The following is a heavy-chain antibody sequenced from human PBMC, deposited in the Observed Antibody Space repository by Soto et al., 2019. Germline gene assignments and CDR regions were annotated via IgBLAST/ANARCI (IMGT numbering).Heavy chain of an antibody. Sequence: HPGGSLRLSCAASGFTFSSYATHWVRQAPGKGLEWVAVISYDGSNKYYADSVKGRFTISRDNSKNTLYLQMNSLRAEDTAVYYCASESMARGVTFDYWGQGTLVTVSS. J-gene: IGHJ4*02. CDR1: GFTFSSYA. D-gene: IGHD3-10*01. CDR2: ISYDGSNK. V-gene: IGHV3-30-3*01. CDR3: ASESMARGVTFDY.